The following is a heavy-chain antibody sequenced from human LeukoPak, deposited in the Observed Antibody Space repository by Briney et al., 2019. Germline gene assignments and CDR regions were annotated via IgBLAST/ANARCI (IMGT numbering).Heavy chain of an antibody. CDR3: ARGSGYDFFDY. D-gene: IGHD5-12*01. CDR1: GFTFSSHW. CDR2: IKKDGSEK. V-gene: IGHV3-7*01. J-gene: IGHJ4*02. Sequence: GGSLRLSCAASGFTFSSHWMSWVRQAPGKGLEWVANIKKDGSEKYYVDAVKGRFTISRDNAKTSLYLQMNSLRAEDTAVYYCARGSGYDFFDYWGQGTLVTVSS.